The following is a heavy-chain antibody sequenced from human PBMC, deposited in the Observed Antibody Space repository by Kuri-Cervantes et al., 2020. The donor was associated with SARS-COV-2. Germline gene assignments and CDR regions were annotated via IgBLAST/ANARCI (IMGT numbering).Heavy chain of an antibody. Sequence: SVKVSCKASGGTFSSYAISWVRQAPGQGLEWMGGIIPVLGIANYAQKFQGRVTITADKSTSTAYMELSSLRSEDTALYYCAKHRAAAGPDDGFDFWGQGTMVTVSS. D-gene: IGHD6-13*01. CDR2: IIPVLGIA. J-gene: IGHJ3*01. CDR3: AKHRAAAGPDDGFDF. CDR1: GGTFSSYA. V-gene: IGHV1-69*10.